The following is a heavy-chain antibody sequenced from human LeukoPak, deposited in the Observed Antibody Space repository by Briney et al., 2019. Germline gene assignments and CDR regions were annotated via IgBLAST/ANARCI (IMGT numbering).Heavy chain of an antibody. CDR3: AKDPRYDSSGYFRGWFDP. CDR1: GFTFSSYG. J-gene: IGHJ5*02. CDR2: ISYDGSNK. Sequence: GGSLRLSCAASGFTFSSYGMHWVRQAPGKWLEWVAVISYDGSNKYYADSVEGRFTISRDNSKNTLYLQMNSLRAEDTAVYYCAKDPRYDSSGYFRGWFDPWGQGTLVTVSS. D-gene: IGHD3-22*01. V-gene: IGHV3-30*18.